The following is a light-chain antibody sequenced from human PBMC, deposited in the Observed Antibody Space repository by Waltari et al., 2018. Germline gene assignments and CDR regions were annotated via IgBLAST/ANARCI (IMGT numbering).Light chain of an antibody. CDR2: DAS. CDR1: QSVGKS. J-gene: IGKJ1*01. Sequence: SCRASQSVGKSLAWYQQQPGQAPRLLIYDASSRATGIPDRFSGSGFGTDFSLTISRLDPEDFAVYYCQKYVSLPATFGQGTKVEIK. CDR3: QKYVSLPAT. V-gene: IGKV3-20*01.